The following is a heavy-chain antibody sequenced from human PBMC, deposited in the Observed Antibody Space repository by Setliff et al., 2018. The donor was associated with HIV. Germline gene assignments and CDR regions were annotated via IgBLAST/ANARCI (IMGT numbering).Heavy chain of an antibody. Sequence: SGPTLVNPTQTLTLTCTFSGFSLSTSGVGVGWIRQPPGKALGWLALIYWNDDKRYSPSLKSRLTITKDTSKNQVVLTMTNMDPVDTATYYCAHRSVSLYYYGMDVWGQGTTVTVSS. V-gene: IGHV2-5*01. CDR3: AHRSVSLYYYGMDV. D-gene: IGHD4-4*01. J-gene: IGHJ6*02. CDR2: IYWNDDK. CDR1: GFSLSTSGVG.